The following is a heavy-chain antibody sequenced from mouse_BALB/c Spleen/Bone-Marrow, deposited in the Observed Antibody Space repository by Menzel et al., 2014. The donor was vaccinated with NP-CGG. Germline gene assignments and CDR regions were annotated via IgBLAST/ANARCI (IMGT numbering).Heavy chain of an antibody. V-gene: IGHV1S135*01. J-gene: IGHJ2*01. CDR1: GYAFTSYN. CDR3: ARNLGYGYFDY. CDR2: IDPYSGGT. Sequence: VQLKQSGPELVKPGASVKVTCKASGYAFTSYNMYWVKQSHGKSLEWMGYIDPYSGGTSYNQKFKVKATLTVDKSSSTAYMHLNSLTSEDSAVYYCARNLGYGYFDYWGQGTTLTASS. D-gene: IGHD3-1*01.